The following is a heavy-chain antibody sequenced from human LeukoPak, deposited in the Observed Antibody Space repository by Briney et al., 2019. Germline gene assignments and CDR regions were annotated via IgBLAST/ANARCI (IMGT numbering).Heavy chain of an antibody. D-gene: IGHD4-23*01. V-gene: IGHV4-34*01. CDR1: GVSFSGYY. Sequence: KPSETLSLTCAVYGVSFSGYYWSWIRQPPGKGLEWIGSIYHSGSTYYNPSLKSRVTISVDTSKNQFSLKLSSVTAADTAVYYCARGYGGEKSWGQGTLVTVSS. J-gene: IGHJ4*02. CDR2: IYHSGST. CDR3: ARGYGGEKS.